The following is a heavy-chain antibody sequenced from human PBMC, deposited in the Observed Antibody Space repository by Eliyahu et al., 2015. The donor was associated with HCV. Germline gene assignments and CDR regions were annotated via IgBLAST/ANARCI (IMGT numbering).Heavy chain of an antibody. CDR3: ARMRYYDSSGYSNAKFDY. Sequence: QVTLRESGPALVKPTQTLTLTCTFSGFSLSTSGMCVSWIRQPXGXXLXWLARIDWDAXKYYSXSLKTRLTISKDTSKNQVVLTMTNMDPVDTATYYCARMRYYDSSGYSNAKFDYWGQGTLVTVSS. D-gene: IGHD3-22*01. V-gene: IGHV2-70*15. J-gene: IGHJ4*02. CDR2: IDWDAXK. CDR1: GFSLSTSGMC.